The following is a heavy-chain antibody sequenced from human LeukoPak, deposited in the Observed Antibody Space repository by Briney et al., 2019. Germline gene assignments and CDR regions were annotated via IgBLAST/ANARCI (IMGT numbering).Heavy chain of an antibody. CDR2: ISSSATSI. CDR3: ARGHYGLDV. J-gene: IGHJ6*02. V-gene: IGHV3-11*01. CDR1: GFTFSDWY. Sequence: PGGSLRLSCAASGFTFSDWYMSWIRQAPGKRPEWVSYISSSATSIYYADSVKGRFTISRDNAKSSLYLQMNSLTAEDTAVYYCARGHYGLDVWGQGTTVTVSS.